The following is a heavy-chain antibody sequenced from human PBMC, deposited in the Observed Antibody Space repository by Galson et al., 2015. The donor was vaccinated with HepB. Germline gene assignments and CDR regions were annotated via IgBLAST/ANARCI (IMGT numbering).Heavy chain of an antibody. Sequence: SLRLSCAGSGFTFSSYAMSWVRQAPGKGLEWVSAISGSGGSTYYADSVKGRFTISRDNSKNTLYLQMNSLRAEDTAVYYCAKRQGANYYGSGSKGYYFDYWGQGTLVTVSS. CDR2: ISGSGGST. CDR1: GFTFSSYA. V-gene: IGHV3-23*01. J-gene: IGHJ4*02. CDR3: AKRQGANYYGSGSKGYYFDY. D-gene: IGHD3-10*01.